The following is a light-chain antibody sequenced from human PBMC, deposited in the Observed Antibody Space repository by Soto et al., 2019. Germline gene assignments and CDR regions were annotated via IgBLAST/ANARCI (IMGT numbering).Light chain of an antibody. J-gene: IGLJ3*02. V-gene: IGLV2-8*01. CDR3: SSYAASNNFYFV. CDR1: SSDVGGYNY. Sequence: QSALTQPPSASGSPGQSVTISCTGTSSDVGGYNYVSWYQQYPGRAPKLMIYEVTKRPSGFPDRFSGSKSGNTASLTVSGLQAEYEADYYCSSYAASNNFYFVFGGGTKVTVL. CDR2: EVT.